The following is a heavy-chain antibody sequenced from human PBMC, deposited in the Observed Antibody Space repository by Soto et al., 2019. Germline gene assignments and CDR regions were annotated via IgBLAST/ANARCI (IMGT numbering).Heavy chain of an antibody. Sequence: PSETLSLTCAVYGGSFSGYYWSWIRQPPGKGLEWIGEINHSGSTNYNPSLKSRVTISVDTSKNQFSLKLSSVTAADTAVYYCARVSYYDSSGYYFDYWGQGTLVTVS. CDR2: INHSGST. CDR1: GGSFSGYY. J-gene: IGHJ4*02. CDR3: ARVSYYDSSGYYFDY. D-gene: IGHD3-22*01. V-gene: IGHV4-34*01.